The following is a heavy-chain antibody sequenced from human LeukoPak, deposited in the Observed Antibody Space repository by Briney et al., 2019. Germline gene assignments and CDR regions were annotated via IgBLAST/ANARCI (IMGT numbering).Heavy chain of an antibody. CDR2: INPSGGST. CDR3: ATQGAGLNWFDP. V-gene: IGHV1-46*01. D-gene: IGHD3-16*01. Sequence: ASVKVSCKASGYTFTIYYIHWVRQAPGQGLEWMGIINPSGGSTSYAQKFQGRVTMTRDTSTSTVYMELSSLRSEDTAMYYCATQGAGLNWFDPWGQGTLVTVSS. CDR1: GYTFTIYY. J-gene: IGHJ5*02.